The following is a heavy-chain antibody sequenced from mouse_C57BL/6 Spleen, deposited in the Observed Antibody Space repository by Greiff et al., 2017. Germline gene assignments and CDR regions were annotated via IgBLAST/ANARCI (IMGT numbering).Heavy chain of an antibody. CDR1: GYTFTSYW. CDR3: ARGGNWAWFAY. D-gene: IGHD4-1*01. CDR2: INPSNGGT. Sequence: VKLVESGTELVKPGASVKLSCKASGYTFTSYWMHWVKQRPGQGLEWIGNINPSNGGTNYNEKFKSKATLTVDKSSSTAYMQLSSLTSEDSAVYYCARGGNWAWFAYWGQGTLVTVSA. V-gene: IGHV1-53*01. J-gene: IGHJ3*01.